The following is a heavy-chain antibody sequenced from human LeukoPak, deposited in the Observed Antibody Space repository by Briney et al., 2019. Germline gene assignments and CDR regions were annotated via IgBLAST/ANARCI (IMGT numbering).Heavy chain of an antibody. D-gene: IGHD3-3*01. CDR2: INHSGST. Sequence: SETLSLTCAVYGGSFSGYYWSWIRQPPGKGLEWIGEINHSGSTNYNPSLKSRVTISVDTSKNQFSLKLSSMTAADTAVYYCARGLSRITIFGVVTPDGMDVWGQGTTVTVSS. J-gene: IGHJ6*02. CDR3: ARGLSRITIFGVVTPDGMDV. CDR1: GGSFSGYY. V-gene: IGHV4-34*01.